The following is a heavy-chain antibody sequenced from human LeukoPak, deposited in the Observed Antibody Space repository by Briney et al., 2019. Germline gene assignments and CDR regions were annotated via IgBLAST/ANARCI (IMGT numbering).Heavy chain of an antibody. CDR1: GMTFERHG. CDR2: IKYDGSRT. J-gene: IGHJ4*02. Sequence: GGSLRLSCAVSGMTFERHGMHWVRQPPGKGLEWLAFIKYDGSRTDYEDSVKGRFTVSRNNSKNTLYLEMSSLSAEDTAVYYCVKDTIFTVDSFDYWGQGTLVTVSS. D-gene: IGHD3-3*01. CDR3: VKDTIFTVDSFDY. V-gene: IGHV3-30*02.